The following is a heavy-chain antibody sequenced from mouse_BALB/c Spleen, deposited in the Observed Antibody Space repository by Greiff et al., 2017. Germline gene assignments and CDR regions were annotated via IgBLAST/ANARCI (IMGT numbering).Heavy chain of an antibody. Sequence: VQLQQSGTVLARPGASVKMSCKASGYTFTSYWMHWVKQRPGQGLEWIGAIYPGNSDTSYNQKFKGKAKLTAVTSTSTAYMELSSLTNEDSAVYYCTRGGLRRCWYFDVWGAGTTVTVSS. CDR3: TRGGLRRCWYFDV. CDR2: IYPGNSDT. D-gene: IGHD2-4*01. V-gene: IGHV1-5*01. CDR1: GYTFTSYW. J-gene: IGHJ1*01.